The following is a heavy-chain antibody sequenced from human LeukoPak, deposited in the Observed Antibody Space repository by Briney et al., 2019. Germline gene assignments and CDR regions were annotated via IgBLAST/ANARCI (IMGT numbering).Heavy chain of an antibody. CDR2: VSANSGNT. V-gene: IGHV1-18*01. D-gene: IGHD6-13*01. J-gene: IGHJ4*02. CDR1: GYTFTING. Sequence: ASETVSCKASGYTFTINGISWVRQAPGQGLEWLGWVSANSGNTIYAERFQGRVSMARNTSTGTAYMDLTSLRYDDTAVYYCARDRWYAFDLWGQGTLLTVSS. CDR3: ARDRWYAFDL.